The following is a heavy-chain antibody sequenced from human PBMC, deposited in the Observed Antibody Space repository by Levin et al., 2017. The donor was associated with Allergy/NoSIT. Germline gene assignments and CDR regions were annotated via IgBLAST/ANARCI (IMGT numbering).Heavy chain of an antibody. CDR1: GYTFIYSA. CDR3: ARGASGAYKHLDY. Sequence: KRGESLKISCKASGYTFIYSAIHWVRQAPGQSLEWMGWINAGNGNTKYSQTFRGRVSFTSDTSASTVYMELSSLKSEDTAVYYCARGASGAYKHLDYWGQGTLVTVSS. CDR2: INAGNGNT. D-gene: IGHD1-26*01. V-gene: IGHV1-3*01. J-gene: IGHJ4*02.